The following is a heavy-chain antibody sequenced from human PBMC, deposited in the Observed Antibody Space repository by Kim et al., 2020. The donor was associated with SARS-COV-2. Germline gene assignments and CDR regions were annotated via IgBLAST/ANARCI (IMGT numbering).Heavy chain of an antibody. D-gene: IGHD3-9*01. CDR1: GFTFSDYY. CDR2: ISSSSSYT. J-gene: IGHJ6*02. Sequence: GGSLRLSCAASGFTFSDYYMSWIRQAPGKGLEWVSYISSSSSYTNYADSVKGRFTISRDNAKNSLYLQMNSLRAEDTAVYYCAGDLRYFDWLGVSGYGMDVWGQGTTVTVSS. V-gene: IGHV3-11*05. CDR3: AGDLRYFDWLGVSGYGMDV.